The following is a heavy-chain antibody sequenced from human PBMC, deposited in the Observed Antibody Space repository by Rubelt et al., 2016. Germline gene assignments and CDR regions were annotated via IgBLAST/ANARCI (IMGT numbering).Heavy chain of an antibody. D-gene: IGHD3-3*01. CDR1: GGTFSSYA. CDR2: IIPSFGTA. V-gene: IGHV1-69*01. Sequence: QVQLVQSGAEVKKPGSSVKVSCKASGGTFSSYAISWVRQGPGQGLEWMGGIIPSFGTANYAQKFQGRVTISADESPRTAYMELSSLSSEDSAVYYCATGGAFGVVIPNWFDPWGQGTLVTVSS. J-gene: IGHJ5*02. CDR3: ATGGAFGVVIPNWFDP.